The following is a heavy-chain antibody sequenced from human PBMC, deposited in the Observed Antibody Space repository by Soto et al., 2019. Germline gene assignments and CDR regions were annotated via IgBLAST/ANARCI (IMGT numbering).Heavy chain of an antibody. Sequence: QVQLVQSGAEVKNPGSSVKVSCKTSGFTFNVYGIHWVRQAPGQGLEWMGGLIPIYDEPYYVQKFQGRVTITADKSTTTVHLELSSLRSEDTAVYFCARVREPHLDHYGLDVWGQGTTVTVS. CDR3: ARVREPHLDHYGLDV. CDR2: LIPIYDEP. J-gene: IGHJ6*02. V-gene: IGHV1-69*06. CDR1: GFTFNVYG. D-gene: IGHD1-1*01.